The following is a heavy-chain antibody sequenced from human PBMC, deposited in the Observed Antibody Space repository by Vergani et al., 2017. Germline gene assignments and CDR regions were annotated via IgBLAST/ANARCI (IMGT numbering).Heavy chain of an antibody. CDR2: SYPGDSDT. Sequence: EVQLVQSGAEVKKPGESLKISCKGSGYSFTSYWIGWVRQMPGKGLEWMGISYPGDSDTRYSPSFQGQVTISADKSISTAYLQWSSLKASDTAMYYCARQGPYCSGGSCYCDYWGQGTLVTVSS. CDR1: GYSFTSYW. V-gene: IGHV5-51*01. CDR3: ARQGPYCSGGSCYCDY. D-gene: IGHD2-15*01. J-gene: IGHJ4*02.